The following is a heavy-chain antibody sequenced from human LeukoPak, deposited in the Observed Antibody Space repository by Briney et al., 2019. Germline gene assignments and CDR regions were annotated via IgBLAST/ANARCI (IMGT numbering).Heavy chain of an antibody. Sequence: SETLSLTCTVSGGSISSYYWSWIRQPPGKGLEWIGYIYYSGSTNYNPSLKSRTTISIDRSKNHFSLTLTSATAADTAVYFCASHMAVAGTRGFDDWGPGTLVTVSS. V-gene: IGHV4-59*12. J-gene: IGHJ4*02. CDR3: ASHMAVAGTRGFDD. CDR2: IYYSGST. CDR1: GGSISSYY. D-gene: IGHD6-19*01.